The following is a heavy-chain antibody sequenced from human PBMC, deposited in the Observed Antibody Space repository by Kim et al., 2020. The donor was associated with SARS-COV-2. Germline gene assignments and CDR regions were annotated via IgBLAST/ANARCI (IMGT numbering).Heavy chain of an antibody. Sequence: GGSLRLSCTVSGFTFGDYAMSWVRQAPGKGLEWVGFIRTKAYGGTIEYAGSVKGRFPIPRDDSKSISYLQMNSLETEDTAVYYCTRTRYSSSHFDYWGQGTLVTVSS. CDR3: TRTRYSSSHFDY. CDR2: IRTKAYGGTI. V-gene: IGHV3-49*04. J-gene: IGHJ4*02. D-gene: IGHD6-13*01. CDR1: GFTFGDYA.